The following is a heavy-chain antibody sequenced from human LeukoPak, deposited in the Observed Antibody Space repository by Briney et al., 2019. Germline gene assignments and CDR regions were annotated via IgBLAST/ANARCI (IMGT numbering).Heavy chain of an antibody. Sequence: GGSLRLSCAASGFTFSDHYMSWFRLSPGKGLEWLSYITSSGTTTDYADSVKGRFTISRDNAKNSMYLQMNSLRPEDTAVYYCERDPDYGDPEWGQGTLVTVSS. CDR1: GFTFSDHY. CDR2: ITSSGTTT. D-gene: IGHD4-17*01. CDR3: ERDPDYGDPE. V-gene: IGHV3-11*01. J-gene: IGHJ4*02.